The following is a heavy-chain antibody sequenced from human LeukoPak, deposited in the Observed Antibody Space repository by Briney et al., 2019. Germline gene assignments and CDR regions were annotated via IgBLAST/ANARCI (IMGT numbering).Heavy chain of an antibody. CDR1: AGFTFSSYG. V-gene: IGHV3-23*01. J-gene: IGHJ4*02. CDR2: ISGSGGTI. Sequence: SLRLLCAASAGFTFSSYGMSWVRQAPGKGLEWVAYISGSGGTIDYADSVKGRFTISRDNSKNSVYLQMNSLRVEEAAVYSCGKGGKRIMWLISCYECWGQGALVTV. D-gene: IGHD5-12*01. CDR3: GKGGKRIMWLISCYEC.